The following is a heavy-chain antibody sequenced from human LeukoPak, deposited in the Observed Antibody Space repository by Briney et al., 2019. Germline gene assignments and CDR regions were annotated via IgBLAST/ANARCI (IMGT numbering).Heavy chain of an antibody. D-gene: IGHD3-22*01. J-gene: IGHJ4*02. CDR2: ISGGGT. Sequence: GGSLRLSCAASGLIFSAHAMTWVRQAPGKGLEWVSGISGGGTFYADPVKGRFTISRDNSKNTLYLHMNSLRVEDTAVYYCANAGSDTMRGYWGQGTLVTVSS. CDR3: ANAGSDTMRGY. V-gene: IGHV3-23*01. CDR1: GLIFSAHA.